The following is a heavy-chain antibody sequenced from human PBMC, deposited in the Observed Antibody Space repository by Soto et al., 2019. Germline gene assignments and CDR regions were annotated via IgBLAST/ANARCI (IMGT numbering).Heavy chain of an antibody. CDR3: ARVNRGGYYYGMDV. CDR1: GGSFSGYY. J-gene: IGHJ6*02. CDR2: INHSGST. Sequence: SETLSLTCAVYGGSFSGYYWSWIRQPPGKGLEWIGEINHSGSTNYNPSLKSRVTISVDTSKNQFSLKLSSVTAADAAVYYCARVNRGGYYYGMDVWGQGTTVTVSS. V-gene: IGHV4-34*01. D-gene: IGHD2-15*01.